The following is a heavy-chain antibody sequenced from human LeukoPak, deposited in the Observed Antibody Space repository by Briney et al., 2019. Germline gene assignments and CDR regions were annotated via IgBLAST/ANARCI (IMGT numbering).Heavy chain of an antibody. V-gene: IGHV4-4*07. J-gene: IGHJ6*03. CDR2: IYASGNT. CDR3: ARGVVPGVCSYYYYMDV. Sequence: SETLSLTCSVSGDSISSYYWSWIRQPAGKGLEWIGRIYASGNTNYNPSLKSRVTISVDTSKNQCSLKLSSVTAADTAVYYCARGVVPGVCSYYYYMDVWGKGTTVTVSS. D-gene: IGHD3-10*01. CDR1: GDSISSYY.